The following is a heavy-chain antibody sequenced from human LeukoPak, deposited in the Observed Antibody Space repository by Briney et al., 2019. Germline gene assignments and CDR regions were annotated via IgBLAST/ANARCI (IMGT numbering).Heavy chain of an antibody. V-gene: IGHV1-8*01. CDR1: GYTSTSYD. J-gene: IGHJ5*02. D-gene: IGHD3-10*01. CDR2: MNPNSGNT. Sequence: ASVNVSCKASGYTSTSYDFNWVRQATGQGLEWMGWMNPNSGNTGYAQKFQGRVTMTRNTSISTAYMELSSLRSEDTAVYYCARDLLWFRGGFDPWGQGTLVTVSS. CDR3: ARDLLWFRGGFDP.